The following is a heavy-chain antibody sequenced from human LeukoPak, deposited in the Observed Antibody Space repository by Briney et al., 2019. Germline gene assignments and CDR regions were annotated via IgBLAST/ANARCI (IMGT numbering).Heavy chain of an antibody. CDR2: ISGSGGST. Sequence: PGGSLRLSCAASGFTFSSYAMSWVRQAPGQGLEWVSAISGSGGSTYYADSVKGRFTISRDNSKNTLYLQMNSLRAEDTAVYYCAKSYGEAVAVSFWDYWGQGTLVTVSS. D-gene: IGHD6-19*01. CDR1: GFTFSSYA. J-gene: IGHJ4*02. CDR3: AKSYGEAVAVSFWDY. V-gene: IGHV3-23*01.